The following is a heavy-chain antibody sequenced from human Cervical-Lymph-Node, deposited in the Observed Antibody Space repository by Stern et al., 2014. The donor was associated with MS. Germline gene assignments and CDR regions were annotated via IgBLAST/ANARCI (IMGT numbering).Heavy chain of an antibody. D-gene: IGHD2-21*01. CDR3: ARDADRGDDAFDI. Sequence: VQLEESGGGVVQPGRSLRLSCAASGFTFSSYGMHWVRQAPGKGLEWVAVIWYDGSNKYYADSVKGRFTISRDNSKNTLYLQMNSLRAEDTAVYYCARDADRGDDAFDIWGQGTMVTVSS. V-gene: IGHV3-33*01. CDR2: IWYDGSNK. CDR1: GFTFSSYG. J-gene: IGHJ3*02.